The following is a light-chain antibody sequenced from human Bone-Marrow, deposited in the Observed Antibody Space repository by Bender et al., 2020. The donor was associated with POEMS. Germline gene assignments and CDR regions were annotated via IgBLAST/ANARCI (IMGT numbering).Light chain of an antibody. CDR1: SLRRYY. Sequence: SSELTQDPAVSVALGQTVRITCQGDSLRRYYANWYQQKPGQAPVLVMYGKNNRPSEIPDRFSGSSSGNTASLTITGAQAEDEADYYCNSRDTIDNQYVFGAGTKVTVL. CDR2: GKN. CDR3: NSRDTIDNQYV. V-gene: IGLV3-19*01. J-gene: IGLJ1*01.